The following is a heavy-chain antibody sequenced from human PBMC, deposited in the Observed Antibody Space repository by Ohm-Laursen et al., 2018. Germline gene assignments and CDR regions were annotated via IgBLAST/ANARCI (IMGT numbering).Heavy chain of an antibody. CDR2: MNPNSGNT. CDR3: AREAKSYGYVFVY. J-gene: IGHJ4*02. Sequence: SVKVSCKASGYTFTSYDINWVRQATGQGLEWMGWMNPNSGNTGYAQKFQGRVTMTRNTSISTAYMELSSLRSEDTAVYYCAREAKSYGYVFVYWGQGTLVTVSS. V-gene: IGHV1-8*01. D-gene: IGHD5-18*01. CDR1: GYTFTSYD.